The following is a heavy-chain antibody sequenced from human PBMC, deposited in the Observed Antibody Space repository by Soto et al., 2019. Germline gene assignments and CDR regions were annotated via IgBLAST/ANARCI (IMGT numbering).Heavy chain of an antibody. CDR1: GFTFSSYG. V-gene: IGHV3-30*18. CDR3: AKGDLFWSGYYTVDY. J-gene: IGHJ4*02. CDR2: ISYDGSNK. D-gene: IGHD3-3*01. Sequence: PGGSLRLSCAASGFTFSSYGMHWVRQAPGKGLEWVAVISYDGSNKYYADSVKGRFTISRDNSKNTLYLQMNSLRAEDTAVYYYAKGDLFWSGYYTVDYWGQGTLVTVSS.